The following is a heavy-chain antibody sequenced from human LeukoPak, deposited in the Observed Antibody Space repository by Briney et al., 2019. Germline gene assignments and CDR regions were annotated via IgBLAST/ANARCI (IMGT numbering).Heavy chain of an antibody. J-gene: IGHJ4*02. D-gene: IGHD1-1*01. CDR2: TYYMSKLYN. CDR3: MRETEHRFDD. Sequence: SQTLSLTCAISGDSVSGNTGVWNWVRRSPSRGLEWLGRTYYMSKLYNDFAVSVQSRISITPDTSKNQFSLQLNSVTPEDTAVYYCMRETEHRFDDWGQGTLVTVSP. CDR1: GDSVSGNTGV. V-gene: IGHV6-1*01.